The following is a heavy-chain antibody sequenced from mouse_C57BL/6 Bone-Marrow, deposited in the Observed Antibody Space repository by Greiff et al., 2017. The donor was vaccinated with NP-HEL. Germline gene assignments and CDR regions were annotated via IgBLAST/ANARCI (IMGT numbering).Heavy chain of an antibody. CDR2: IDPSDSYT. Sequence: QVQLQQPGAELVRPGTSVKLSCKASGYTFTSYWMHWVKQRPGQGLEWIGVIDPSDSYTNYNQKFKGKATLTVDTSSSTAYMQLSSLTSEDSAVYYCARYHYGSSYDYWGQGTTLTVSS. D-gene: IGHD1-1*01. V-gene: IGHV1-59*01. CDR1: GYTFTSYW. CDR3: ARYHYGSSYDY. J-gene: IGHJ2*01.